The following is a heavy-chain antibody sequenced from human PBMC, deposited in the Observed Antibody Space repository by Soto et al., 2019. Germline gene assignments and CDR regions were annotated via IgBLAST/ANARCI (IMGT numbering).Heavy chain of an antibody. V-gene: IGHV1-46*01. CDR1: GYTFTSYY. CDR2: INPSGGST. Sequence: ASVKVSCKASGYTFTSYYMHWVRQAPGQGLEWMGIINPSGGSTSYAQKFQGRVTMTRDTSTSTVYMELSSLRSEDTAVYFCARTTFYDILTGYDAFDIWGQGTMVTVSS. J-gene: IGHJ3*02. CDR3: ARTTFYDILTGYDAFDI. D-gene: IGHD3-9*01.